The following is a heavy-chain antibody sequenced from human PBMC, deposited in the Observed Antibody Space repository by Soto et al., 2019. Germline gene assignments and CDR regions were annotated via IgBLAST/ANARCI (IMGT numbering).Heavy chain of an antibody. J-gene: IGHJ6*02. V-gene: IGHV3-23*01. D-gene: IGHD6-19*01. CDR3: AKGVAVAGRYYYGMDV. Sequence: EVQVLESGGGLVQPGGSLRLSCAASGFSFSSYAMSWVRQAPGKGLEWVSPISGSGGSTYYADSVKGRFTISRDNSKNRLYLQMNSLRAEDTAVYYCAKGVAVAGRYYYGMDVWGQGTTVTVSS. CDR1: GFSFSSYA. CDR2: ISGSGGST.